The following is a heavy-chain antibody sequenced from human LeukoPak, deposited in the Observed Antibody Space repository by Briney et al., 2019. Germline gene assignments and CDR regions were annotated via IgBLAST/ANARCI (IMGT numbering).Heavy chain of an antibody. Sequence: PGGSLRLCCAASGFTFSSYWMTWVRQAPEKGLEWVANIKQDGSEKYYVDSVKGRFTISRDNAKNSLYLQMNSLRGEDTAVYYCARDKSGRGIAEADYWGQGTLVTVSS. CDR3: ARDKSGRGIAEADY. CDR1: GFTFSSYW. D-gene: IGHD6-19*01. V-gene: IGHV3-7*01. J-gene: IGHJ4*02. CDR2: IKQDGSEK.